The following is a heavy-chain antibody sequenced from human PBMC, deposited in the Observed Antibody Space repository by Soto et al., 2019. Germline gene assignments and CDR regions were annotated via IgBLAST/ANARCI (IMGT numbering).Heavy chain of an antibody. V-gene: IGHV3-23*01. D-gene: IGHD2-2*01. CDR1: GFTFSSYA. CDR2: ISGSGGST. J-gene: IGHJ6*02. CDR3: AKGRGYCSSISCYASYYYYGMHV. Sequence: PGGSLRLSCAASGFTFSSYAMSWVRQAPGKGLEWVSAISGSGGSTYYADSVKGRFTISRDNSKNTLYLQMNSLRAEDTAVYYCAKGRGYCSSISCYASYYYYGMHVWGQAIMVSVSS.